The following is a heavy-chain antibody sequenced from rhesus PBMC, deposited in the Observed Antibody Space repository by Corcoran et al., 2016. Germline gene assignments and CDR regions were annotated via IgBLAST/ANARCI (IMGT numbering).Heavy chain of an antibody. V-gene: IGHV3-103*01. J-gene: IGHJ6*01. D-gene: IGHD4-29*01. CDR3: AKDFYGSSFLRRDYGLDS. CDR1: GFTFSSYA. CDR2: ISSGGRP. Sequence: EVQLVESGGGSAKPGGSLRLSCAASGFTFSSYAMHWVRQAPGKGREGVSVISSGGRPSNENCMKSRYTIPRDNSKTTLTLQNNSLSAEDTAVYYCAKDFYGSSFLRRDYGLDSWGQGVVVTVSP.